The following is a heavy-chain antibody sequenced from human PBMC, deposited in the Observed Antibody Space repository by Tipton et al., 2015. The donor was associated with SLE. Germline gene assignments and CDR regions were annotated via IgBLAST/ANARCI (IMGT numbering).Heavy chain of an antibody. CDR2: IYYIGST. D-gene: IGHD3-3*02. J-gene: IGHJ4*02. CDR1: GVSISSINYF. V-gene: IGHV4-39*07. CDR3: ATFSQSRLFDY. Sequence: TLSLTCTVSGVSISSINYFWVWIRQPPGKGLEWIGTIYYIGSTYYNLSLKSRVTISLDTSRNQFSLRLISVTAADTAVYYCATFSQSRLFDYWGQGRLVTVSS.